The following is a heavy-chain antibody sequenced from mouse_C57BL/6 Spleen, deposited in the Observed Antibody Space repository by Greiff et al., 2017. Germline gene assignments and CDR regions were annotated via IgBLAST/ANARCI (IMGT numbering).Heavy chain of an antibody. CDR2: INPSSGYT. CDR3: ARSGYYSNYEYAMDY. Sequence: QVQLQQSGAELAKPGASVKLSCKASGYTFTSYWMHWVKQRPGQGLEWIGYINPSSGYTKYNQKFKYKATLTADKSSSTAYMQLSSLTYEDSAVYYCARSGYYSNYEYAMDYWGQGTSVTVSS. J-gene: IGHJ4*01. D-gene: IGHD2-5*01. V-gene: IGHV1-7*01. CDR1: GYTFTSYW.